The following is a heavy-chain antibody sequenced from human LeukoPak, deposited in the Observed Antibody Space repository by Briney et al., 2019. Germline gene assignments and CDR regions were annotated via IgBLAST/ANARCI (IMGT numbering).Heavy chain of an antibody. CDR1: GGSISSGDYY. CDR3: AKDRTYYGSGSYYLTIDY. Sequence: SETLSLTCTVSGGSISSGDYYWRWIRQPPGKGLEWIGYIYHSGSTYYNPSLKSRVTISVDRSKNQFSLKLSSVTAADTAVYYCAKDRTYYGSGSYYLTIDYWGQGTLVTVSS. D-gene: IGHD3-10*01. J-gene: IGHJ4*02. V-gene: IGHV4-30-4*01. CDR2: IYHSGST.